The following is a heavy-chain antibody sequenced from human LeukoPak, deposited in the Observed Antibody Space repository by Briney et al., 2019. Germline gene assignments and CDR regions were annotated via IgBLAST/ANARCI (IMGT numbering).Heavy chain of an antibody. CDR1: GYTFTGYY. Sequence: AASVRVSCKASGYTFTGYYMHWVRQAPGQGLEWMGWMNPSSGERKYVQSFQGRVMLTRDTSITTAYMELSSLTSDDTAVYYCAISYGRVAGTDFDYWGQGTLVSVAS. V-gene: IGHV1-2*02. CDR3: AISYGRVAGTDFDY. J-gene: IGHJ4*02. D-gene: IGHD6-19*01. CDR2: MNPSSGER.